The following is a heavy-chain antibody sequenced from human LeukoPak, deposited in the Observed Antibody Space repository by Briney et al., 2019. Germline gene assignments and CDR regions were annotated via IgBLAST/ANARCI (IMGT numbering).Heavy chain of an antibody. CDR2: IYYSGST. V-gene: IGHV4-39*02. CDR3: AGESAQRVTS. D-gene: IGHD6-25*01. CDR1: GGSISSSSYY. J-gene: IGHJ4*02. Sequence: SETLSLTCTVSGGSISSSSYYWGWIRQPPGKGLEWIGSIYYSGSTYYNPSLKSRVTISVDTSKNQFSLKLSSVTAADTAVYYCAGESAQRVTSWGQGTLVTVSS.